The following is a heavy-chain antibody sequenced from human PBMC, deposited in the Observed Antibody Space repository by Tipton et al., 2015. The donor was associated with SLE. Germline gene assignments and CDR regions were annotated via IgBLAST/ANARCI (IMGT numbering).Heavy chain of an antibody. CDR3: ARVGSPSYGSGSYTPYYYYGMDV. V-gene: IGHV4-59*01. J-gene: IGHJ6*02. CDR2: IYYSGST. CDR1: GGSISSYY. Sequence: TLSLTCAVYGGSISSYYWSWIRQPPGKGLEWIGYIYYSGSTNYNPSLKSRVTISVDTSKNQFSLKLSSVTAADTAVYYCARVGSPSYGSGSYTPYYYYGMDVWGQGTTVTVSS. D-gene: IGHD3-10*01.